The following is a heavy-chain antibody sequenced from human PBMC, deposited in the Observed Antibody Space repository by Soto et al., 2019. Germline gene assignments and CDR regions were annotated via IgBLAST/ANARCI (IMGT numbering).Heavy chain of an antibody. CDR3: AREYYYDSSGYYLGSAFDI. J-gene: IGHJ3*02. V-gene: IGHV1-3*01. CDR2: INAGNGNT. CDR1: GYTFTSYA. D-gene: IGHD3-22*01. Sequence: GASVKVSCKASGYTFTSYAMHWVRQAPGQRLEWMGWINAGNGNTKYSQKFQGRVTITRDTSASTAYMELSRLRSEDTAVYYCAREYYYDSSGYYLGSAFDIWGQGTMVTVSS.